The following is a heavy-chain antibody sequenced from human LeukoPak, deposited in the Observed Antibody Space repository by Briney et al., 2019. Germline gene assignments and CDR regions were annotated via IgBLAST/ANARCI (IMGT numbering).Heavy chain of an antibody. CDR2: INPNSGGT. CDR1: GYTFTGYY. Sequence: ASVKVSCKASGYTFTGYYMHWVRQAPGQGLEWMGWINPNSGGTNYAQKFQGRVTMTRDTSISTVYMELSSLRSEDTAVYYCARDLFSGSYGGVDYWGQGTLVTVSS. V-gene: IGHV1-2*02. J-gene: IGHJ4*02. CDR3: ARDLFSGSYGGVDY. D-gene: IGHD1-26*01.